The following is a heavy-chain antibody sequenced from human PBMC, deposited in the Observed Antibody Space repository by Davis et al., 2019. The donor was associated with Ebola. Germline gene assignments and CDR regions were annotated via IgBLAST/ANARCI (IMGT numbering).Heavy chain of an antibody. Sequence: SVKVSCKASGGTFSRYVISWVRQAPGQGLEWMGGIIPIFGTANYAQKFQGRVTITADESTSTAYMELSSLRSEDTAVYYCADSYCSGGNCYDSYYGMDVWGQGTTVIVSS. D-gene: IGHD2-15*01. V-gene: IGHV1-69*13. CDR2: IIPIFGTA. CDR1: GGTFSRYV. J-gene: IGHJ6*02. CDR3: ADSYCSGGNCYDSYYGMDV.